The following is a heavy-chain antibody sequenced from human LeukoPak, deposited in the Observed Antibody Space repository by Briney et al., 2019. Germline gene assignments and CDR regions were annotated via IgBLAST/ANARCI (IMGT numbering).Heavy chain of an antibody. CDR3: VRDSTYDFWSGYHLN. D-gene: IGHD3-3*01. CDR1: GFTFSRFW. J-gene: IGHJ4*02. Sequence: PGGSLRLSCAASGFTFSRFWMGWVRQAPGKGLEWVANIKQDGSEKYYVDSVKGRFTISRDNAKNSLYLQMNSLRAEDTAVYSCVRDSTYDFWSGYHLNWGQGTLVTVSS. CDR2: IKQDGSEK. V-gene: IGHV3-7*01.